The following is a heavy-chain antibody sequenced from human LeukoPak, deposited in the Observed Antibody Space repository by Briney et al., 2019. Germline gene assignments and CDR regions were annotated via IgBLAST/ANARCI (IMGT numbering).Heavy chain of an antibody. J-gene: IGHJ5*02. D-gene: IGHD4-17*01. Sequence: KPSETLSLTCTVSGGSISSYYWSWIRQPPGKGLEWIGYIYNSGSTNYNPSLKSRVTISVHTSKTQFSLELSSVTAADTAVYYCTRGPDDYGDYGGENWFDPWGQGTLVTVSS. CDR3: TRGPDDYGDYGGENWFDP. CDR1: GGSISSYY. CDR2: IYNSGST. V-gene: IGHV4-59*01.